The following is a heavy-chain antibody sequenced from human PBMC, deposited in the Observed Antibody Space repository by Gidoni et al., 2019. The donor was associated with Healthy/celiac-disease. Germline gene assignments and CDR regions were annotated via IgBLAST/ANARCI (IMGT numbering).Heavy chain of an antibody. J-gene: IGHJ6*02. D-gene: IGHD3-3*01. CDR2: INHSGST. CDR1: GWSFSGYY. V-gene: IGHV4-34*01. CDR3: ARGLAYYDFWSGYYTVSENYGMDV. Sequence: QVQLQQWGAGLLKPSETLSLTCAVYGWSFSGYYWSWTRQRPGKGLEGIGEINHSGSTNYNPSLKSRVTISVDTSKNQFSLKLSSMTAADTAVYYCARGLAYYDFWSGYYTVSENYGMDVWGQGTTVTVSS.